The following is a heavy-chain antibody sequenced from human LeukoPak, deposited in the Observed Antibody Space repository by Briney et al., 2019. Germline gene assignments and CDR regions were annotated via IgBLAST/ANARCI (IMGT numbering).Heavy chain of an antibody. CDR1: GFSFSGSA. J-gene: IGHJ6*02. D-gene: IGHD5-24*01. CDR2: IRSKANTYAT. Sequence: GGSLRLSCAASGFSFSGSAMHWVRQASGKGLEWVGRIRSKANTYATAYAAPVKGRFTISRDDSKNTAYLQMNSLKTEDTAVYYCTRGGYNNYYYGMDVWGQGTTVTVSS. CDR3: TRGGYNNYYYGMDV. V-gene: IGHV3-73*01.